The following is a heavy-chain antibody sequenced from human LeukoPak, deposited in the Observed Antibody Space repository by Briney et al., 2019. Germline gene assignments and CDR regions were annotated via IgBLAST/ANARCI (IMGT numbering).Heavy chain of an antibody. J-gene: IGHJ4*02. CDR1: GYTFTSYA. CDR3: ARGGWGSSSWYYYDY. CDR2: INAGNGNT. V-gene: IGHV1-3*01. D-gene: IGHD6-13*01. Sequence: ASVKVSCKASGYTFTSYAMHWVRQAPGQRLEWMGWINAGNGNTKYSQKFQGRVTITRDTSVSTAYMELSSLRSEDTAVYYCARGGWGSSSWYYYDYWGQGTLVTVSS.